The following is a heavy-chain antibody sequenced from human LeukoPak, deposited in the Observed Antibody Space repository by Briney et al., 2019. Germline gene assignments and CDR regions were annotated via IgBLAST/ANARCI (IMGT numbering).Heavy chain of an antibody. Sequence: GGSLRLSCAASGFSLSYYSMNWVCQAPGKGLEWVSYISSSSSTIFYADSVRGRFTISRDNAQNSLYLQMNSLRDEDTAVYYCAREDSSSWKLDYWGQGTLVTVSS. CDR1: GFSLSYYS. D-gene: IGHD6-13*01. J-gene: IGHJ4*02. CDR3: AREDSSSWKLDY. V-gene: IGHV3-48*02. CDR2: ISSSSSTI.